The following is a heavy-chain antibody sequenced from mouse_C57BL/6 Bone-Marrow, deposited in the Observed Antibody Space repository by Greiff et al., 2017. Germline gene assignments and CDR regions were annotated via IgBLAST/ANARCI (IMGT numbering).Heavy chain of an antibody. D-gene: IGHD2-4*01. CDR2: ISDGGSYT. Sequence: EVQLVESGGGLVKPGGSLKLSCAASGFTFSSYAMSWVRQTPEKRLEWVATISDGGSYTYYPDNVKGRFTISRDNAKNNLYLQMSHLKSEDTAMYYCAGGIYYDYDGAWFAYWGQGTLVTVSA. CDR1: GFTFSSYA. V-gene: IGHV5-4*01. CDR3: AGGIYYDYDGAWFAY. J-gene: IGHJ3*01.